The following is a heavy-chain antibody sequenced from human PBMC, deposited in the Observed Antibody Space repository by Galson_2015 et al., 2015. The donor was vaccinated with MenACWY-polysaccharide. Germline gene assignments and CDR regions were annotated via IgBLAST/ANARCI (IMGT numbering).Heavy chain of an antibody. D-gene: IGHD6-6*01. CDR1: GFTFSKYW. J-gene: IGHJ4*02. CDR2: IAPDGSHK. Sequence: SLRLSCAASGFTFSKYWMSWVRQGPGKGLEWVANIAPDGSHKYYVDSVRGRFTISRDNAKNSVYLQMNSPRVEDTAVYYCARVGYSSSSIDYWGQGTLVTVSS. CDR3: ARVGYSSSSIDY. V-gene: IGHV3-7*01.